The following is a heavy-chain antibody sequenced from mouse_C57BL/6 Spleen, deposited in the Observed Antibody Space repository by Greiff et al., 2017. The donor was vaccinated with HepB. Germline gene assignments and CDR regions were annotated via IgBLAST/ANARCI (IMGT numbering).Heavy chain of an antibody. V-gene: IGHV5-6*01. J-gene: IGHJ2*01. Sequence: EVQLVDSGGDLVKPGGSLKLSCAASGFTFSSYGMSWVRQTPDKRLEWVATISSGGSYTYYPDSVKGRFTISRDNAKNTLYLQMSSLKSEDTAMYYSARQITTVVATGFDDWGQGTTLTVSS. D-gene: IGHD1-1*01. CDR3: ARQITTVVATGFDD. CDR2: ISSGGSYT. CDR1: GFTFSSYG.